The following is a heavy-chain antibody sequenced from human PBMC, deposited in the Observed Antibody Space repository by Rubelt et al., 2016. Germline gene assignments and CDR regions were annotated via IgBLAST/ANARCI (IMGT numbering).Heavy chain of an antibody. Sequence: GQLVESGGGLVQPGGSLRLSCAASGFTFSSNSMNWVRQAPGKGLEWVSYISSSSSTIYYADSVKGRFTISRDNAKNSLYLQMNSLRAEDTAVYYCARAPKYFGSGSYHYGMDVWGQGTTVTVSS. CDR1: GFTFSSNS. J-gene: IGHJ6*02. CDR3: ARAPKYFGSGSYHYGMDV. CDR2: ISSSSSTI. V-gene: IGHV3-48*01. D-gene: IGHD3-10*01.